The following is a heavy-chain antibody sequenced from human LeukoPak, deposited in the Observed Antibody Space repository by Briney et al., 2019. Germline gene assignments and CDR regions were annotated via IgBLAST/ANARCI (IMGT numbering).Heavy chain of an antibody. D-gene: IGHD6-13*01. CDR1: GFTFSNYW. CDR3: ARTRSSSWYPSFDC. J-gene: IGHJ4*02. V-gene: IGHV3-53*01. CDR2: MYSGGST. Sequence: PGGSLRLSCEASGFTFSNYWMNWVRQSPGKGLEWVSVMYSGGSTYYADSVKGRFTISRDNSKNTLYLQMNSLRAEDTPVYYCARTRSSSWYPSFDCWGQRTLVTVSS.